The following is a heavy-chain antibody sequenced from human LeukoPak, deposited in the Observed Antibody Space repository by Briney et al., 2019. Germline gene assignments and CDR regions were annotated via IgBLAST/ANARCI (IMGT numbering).Heavy chain of an antibody. CDR1: GYTFTSYG. CDR3: ARHPGSIVGATYPDY. Sequence: ASVKVSCEASGYTFTSYGISWVRQAPGQGLEWMGWISAYNGNTNYAQKLQGRVTMTTDTSTSTAYMELRSLRSDDTAVYYCARHPGSIVGATYPDYWGQGTLVTVSS. D-gene: IGHD1-26*01. J-gene: IGHJ4*02. V-gene: IGHV1-18*01. CDR2: ISAYNGNT.